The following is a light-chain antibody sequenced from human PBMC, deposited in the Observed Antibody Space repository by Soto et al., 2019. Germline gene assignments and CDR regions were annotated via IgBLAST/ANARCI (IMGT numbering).Light chain of an antibody. V-gene: IGKV3-15*01. Sequence: EIVMTQSPATLAVSPGDTATLSCRASQSLGGNLAWYQQKPGQGPRLLIFRASSRATGVPARFSASGSGTEFTLTISGLQSEDFAIYYCQQYSNWPPWTFDPGTKVEIK. CDR2: RAS. J-gene: IGKJ1*01. CDR1: QSLGGN. CDR3: QQYSNWPPWT.